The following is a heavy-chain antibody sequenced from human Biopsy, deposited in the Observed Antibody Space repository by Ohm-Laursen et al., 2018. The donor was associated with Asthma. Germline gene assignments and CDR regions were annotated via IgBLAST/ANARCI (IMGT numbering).Heavy chain of an antibody. Sequence: SVKVSRKSLGGTLNTYVIGWVRQAAGQGLEWMGGINSVFGTTTYPQKIQDRVTITADDSTSTVYMELSSLRSEDTAVYYCARKAGSCISRTCYSLDFWGQGTLVTVSS. CDR1: GGTLNTYV. D-gene: IGHD2-2*01. CDR3: ARKAGSCISRTCYSLDF. J-gene: IGHJ4*02. CDR2: INSVFGTT. V-gene: IGHV1-69*13.